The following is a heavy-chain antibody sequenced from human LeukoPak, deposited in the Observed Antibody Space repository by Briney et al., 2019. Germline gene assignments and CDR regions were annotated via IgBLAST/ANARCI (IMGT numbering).Heavy chain of an antibody. CDR2: INWNGRSI. CDR1: GFIFDDYG. J-gene: IGHJ4*02. Sequence: GGSLRLSCAASGFIFDDYGMSWVRQVPGKGLEWVSGINWNGRSIGYADSVKGRFTISRDNAKNSLYLQMNSLRAEDTAVYYCAKDIGGNDYYDSSGYYYGGHYWGQGTLVTVSS. V-gene: IGHV3-20*04. CDR3: AKDIGGNDYYDSSGYYYGGHY. D-gene: IGHD3-22*01.